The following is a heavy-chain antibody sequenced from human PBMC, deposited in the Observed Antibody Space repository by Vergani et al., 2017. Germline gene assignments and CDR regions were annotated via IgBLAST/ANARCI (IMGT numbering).Heavy chain of an antibody. D-gene: IGHD6-19*01. J-gene: IGHJ4*02. V-gene: IGHV3-21*01. CDR1: GFTFSSYS. CDR3: AREGGARIAVAGTPY. CDR2: ISSSSIYI. Sequence: EVQLVESGGGLVKPGGSLRLSCAASGFTFSSYSMNWFRQAPGKGLEWVSSISSSSIYIYYADSVKGRFTISRDNAKNSLYLQMNSLRAEDTAVYYCAREGGARIAVAGTPYWGQGTLVTVSS.